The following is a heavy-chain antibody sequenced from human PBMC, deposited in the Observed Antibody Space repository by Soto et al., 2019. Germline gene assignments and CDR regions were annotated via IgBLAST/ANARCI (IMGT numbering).Heavy chain of an antibody. Sequence: SVKVSCKASGGSFSSYAISWVRQAPGQGLEWMGGIIPIVGTGNYAQNFQGRVTITADESTSTAYMELSSLRSEDTAVYYCARDLRAAGRPGMDVWGRGTTVTVSS. CDR3: ARDLRAAGRPGMDV. V-gene: IGHV1-69*13. J-gene: IGHJ6*02. CDR1: GGSFSSYA. CDR2: IIPIVGTG. D-gene: IGHD6-13*01.